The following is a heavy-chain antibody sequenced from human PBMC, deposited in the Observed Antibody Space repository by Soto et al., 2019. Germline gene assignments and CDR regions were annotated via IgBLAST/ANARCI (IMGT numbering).Heavy chain of an antibody. CDR2: ISAYNGKR. CDR3: ARGRIVASIHDAFEI. Sequence: QGQLLQSGDEVKKPGSSVRVSCRASGYDFTSYGISWVRQAPGQGLEWVSWISAYNGKRDTAQKFQGRVTMTLDTSTDTAHMDLVDLTSADTPVYYCARGRIVASIHDAFEIWGQGTMVAVSS. J-gene: IGHJ3*02. D-gene: IGHD2-21*01. CDR1: GYDFTSYG. V-gene: IGHV1-18*01.